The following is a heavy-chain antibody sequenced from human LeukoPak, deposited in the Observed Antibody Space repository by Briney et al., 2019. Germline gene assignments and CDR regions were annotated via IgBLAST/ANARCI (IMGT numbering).Heavy chain of an antibody. V-gene: IGHV4-39*07. CDR3: ARDYQGGYGGKTVDW. J-gene: IGHJ4*02. CDR1: GGSISSSNYY. CDR2: IYHREST. D-gene: IGHD5-18*01. Sequence: SETLSLTCNVSGGSISSSNYYWGWIRQPPGKGLGWNGDIYHRESTYNNPSLNSRVTISVDTSKNQFSLSLISVTAADTAMYYCARDYQGGYGGKTVDWWGQGTLVTVSS.